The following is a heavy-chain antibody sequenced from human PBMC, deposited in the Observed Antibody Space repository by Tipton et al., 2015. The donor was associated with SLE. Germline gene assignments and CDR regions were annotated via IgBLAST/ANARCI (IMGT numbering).Heavy chain of an antibody. V-gene: IGHV4-61*02. Sequence: TLSLTCTVSGGSISSGSYYWSWIRQPAGKGLEWIGLIYTSGSTNYSPSLKSRVTISVDTSKNKFSLKLSSVTAADTAVYYCAREGAAAYYYMDVWGKGTTVTVSS. CDR3: AREGAAAYYYMDV. CDR2: IYTSGST. CDR1: GGSISSGSYY. J-gene: IGHJ6*03. D-gene: IGHD3-16*01.